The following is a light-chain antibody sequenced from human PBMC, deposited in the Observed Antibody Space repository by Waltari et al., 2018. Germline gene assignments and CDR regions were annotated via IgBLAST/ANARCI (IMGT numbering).Light chain of an antibody. V-gene: IGKV3-15*01. J-gene: IGKJ4*02. CDR3: QLYSTWPPLA. CDR2: GAS. CDR1: HSMGSN. Sequence: EIVMTHSTAALSVSLQERFTLFCRASHSMGSNLAWYQQKPGQAPRLLIYGASTRATGIPARFSGSGSGTDFTLTISSLQSEDFAVYYCQLYSTWPPLAFGEGTKVEIK.